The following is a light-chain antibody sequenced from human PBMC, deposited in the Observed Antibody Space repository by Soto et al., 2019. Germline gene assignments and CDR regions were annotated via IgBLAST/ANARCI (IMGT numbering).Light chain of an antibody. CDR2: DDS. V-gene: IGLV3-21*02. CDR3: QVWDSSSDHPGV. Sequence: SYELTQPPSVSVAPGQTARISCGGNNIGSKSVHWYQQRPGQAPVLVVFDDSDRPSGIPERFSGSNSGNTATLTISRVEAGDDADYHCQVWDSSSDHPGVFGGGTKLTVL. J-gene: IGLJ3*02. CDR1: NIGSKS.